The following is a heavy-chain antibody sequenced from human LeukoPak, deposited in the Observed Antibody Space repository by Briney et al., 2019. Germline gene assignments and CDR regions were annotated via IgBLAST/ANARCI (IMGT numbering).Heavy chain of an antibody. CDR1: GFTFSSYA. CDR3: AKGGGYSSSSRGYYYYMDV. Sequence: PGGSLRLSCAASGFTFSSYAMSWVRQAPGKGLEWVSAISGSGGSTYYADSVKGRFTISRDNSKNTLYLQMNSLRAEDTAVDYCAKGGGYSSSSRGYYYYMDVWGKGTTVTVSS. V-gene: IGHV3-23*01. CDR2: ISGSGGST. D-gene: IGHD6-6*01. J-gene: IGHJ6*03.